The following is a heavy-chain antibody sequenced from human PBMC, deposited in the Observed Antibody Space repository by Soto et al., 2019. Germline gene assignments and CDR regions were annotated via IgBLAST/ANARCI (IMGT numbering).Heavy chain of an antibody. D-gene: IGHD1-26*01. Sequence: QVQLVESGGGVVQPGRSLRLSCAASGFTFSTYAMHWVRQAPGKGPGWVAVISYDGNNKYYADSVKGRFTISRDNSKNTLYLQMNSLRAEDTAVYYCARDGKHKSEDYYYAMDVWGQGTTVTVSS. CDR1: GFTFSTYA. CDR3: ARDGKHKSEDYYYAMDV. V-gene: IGHV3-30-3*01. CDR2: ISYDGNNK. J-gene: IGHJ6*02.